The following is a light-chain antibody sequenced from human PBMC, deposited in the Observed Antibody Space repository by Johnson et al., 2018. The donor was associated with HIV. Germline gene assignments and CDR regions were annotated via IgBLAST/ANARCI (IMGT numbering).Light chain of an antibody. CDR1: SSNIGNNY. J-gene: IGLJ1*01. CDR2: ENN. Sequence: QSMLTQPPSVSAAPEEKVTISCSGSSSNIGNNYVSWYQQLPGTAPKLLIHENNKRPSGIPDRFSGSKSGTSATLGITGLQTGDEADYYCGTWDSSLSAGVFGTGTKVTVL. V-gene: IGLV1-51*02. CDR3: GTWDSSLSAGV.